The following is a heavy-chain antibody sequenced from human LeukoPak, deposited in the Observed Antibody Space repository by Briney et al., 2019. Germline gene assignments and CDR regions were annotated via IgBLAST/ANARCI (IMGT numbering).Heavy chain of an antibody. CDR1: GFTSSSYA. D-gene: IGHD6-13*01. V-gene: IGHV3-53*01. CDR2: IYSGGTT. CDR3: ARPYSCGWYSIDY. Sequence: PGGSLRLSCAASGFTSSSYALNWVRQAPGKGLEWVSVIYSGGTTYYADSVKGRFTISRDNSKNTLYLQMNSLRAEDTAVYYCARPYSCGWYSIDYWGQGTLVTVSS. J-gene: IGHJ4*02.